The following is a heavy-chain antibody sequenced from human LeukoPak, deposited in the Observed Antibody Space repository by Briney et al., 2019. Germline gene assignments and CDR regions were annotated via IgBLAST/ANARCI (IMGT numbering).Heavy chain of an antibody. Sequence: PGGSLRLSCAASGFTFSSYGMHWVRQAPGKGLEWVAVISYDGSNKYYADSVKGRFTISRDNSKNTLYLQMNSLRAEDTAVYYCARARTSYDPFGRGMDVWGQGTTVTVSS. CDR1: GFTFSSYG. J-gene: IGHJ6*02. CDR3: ARARTSYDPFGRGMDV. D-gene: IGHD1-1*01. CDR2: ISYDGSNK. V-gene: IGHV3-30*03.